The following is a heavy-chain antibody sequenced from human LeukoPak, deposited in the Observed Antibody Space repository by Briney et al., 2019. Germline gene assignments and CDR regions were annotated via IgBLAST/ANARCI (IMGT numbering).Heavy chain of an antibody. D-gene: IGHD4-17*01. CDR3: AKDHCGDYERFFDY. J-gene: IGHJ4*02. CDR1: GFPFSSYA. Sequence: TGGSLRLSCAASGFPFSSYAMSWVRQAPGKGLEWVSAISGSGGSTYYADSVKGRFTISRDNSKNTLYLQMNSLRAEDTAVYYCAKDHCGDYERFFDYWGQGTLVTVSS. V-gene: IGHV3-23*01. CDR2: ISGSGGST.